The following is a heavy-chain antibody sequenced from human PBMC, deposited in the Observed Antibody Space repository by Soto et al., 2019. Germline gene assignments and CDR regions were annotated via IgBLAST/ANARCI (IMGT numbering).Heavy chain of an antibody. CDR3: AKDKAVAGTLASWYFDL. CDR2: ISYDGSNK. V-gene: IGHV3-30*18. D-gene: IGHD6-19*01. J-gene: IGHJ2*01. Sequence: QVQLVESGGGVVQPGRSLRLSCAASGFTFSSYGMHWVRQAPGKGLEWVAVISYDGSNKYYADSVKGRFTISRDNSKNTLYLQMNSLRAEDTAVYYCAKDKAVAGTLASWYFDLWGRGTLVTVSS. CDR1: GFTFSSYG.